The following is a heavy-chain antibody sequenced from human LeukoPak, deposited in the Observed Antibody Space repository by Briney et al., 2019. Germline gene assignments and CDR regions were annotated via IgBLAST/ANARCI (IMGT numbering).Heavy chain of an antibody. CDR3: ARVLAGATYFDY. CDR1: GFTFSRYE. CDR2: ISSSGSTM. J-gene: IGHJ4*01. Sequence: GGSLRLSCPASGFTFSRYEMNWVRQAPGKGLEWLSYISSSGSTMYYADSVKGRITISRDNAKNSLYLQMNSLRAEDTAVYYCARVLAGATYFDYWGQGTLVTVSS. D-gene: IGHD1-26*01. V-gene: IGHV3-48*03.